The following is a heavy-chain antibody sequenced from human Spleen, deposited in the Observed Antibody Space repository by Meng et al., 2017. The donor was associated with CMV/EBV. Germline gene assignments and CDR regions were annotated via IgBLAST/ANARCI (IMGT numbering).Heavy chain of an antibody. CDR3: ARDRGVVVPAAKDYYYYYGMDV. Sequence: GESLKISCAASGVTFSSYSMNWVRQAPGKGLEWVSSISSSSSYIYYADSVKGRFTISRDNAKNSLYLQMNSLRAEDTAVYYCARDRGVVVPAAKDYYYYYGMDVWGQGTTVTVSS. V-gene: IGHV3-21*01. D-gene: IGHD2-2*01. J-gene: IGHJ6*02. CDR2: ISSSSSYI. CDR1: GVTFSSYS.